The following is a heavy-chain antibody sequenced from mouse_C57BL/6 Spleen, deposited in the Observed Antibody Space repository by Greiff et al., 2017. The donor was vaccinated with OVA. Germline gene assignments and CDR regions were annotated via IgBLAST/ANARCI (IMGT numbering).Heavy chain of an antibody. J-gene: IGHJ3*01. CDR3: AYYSNYVEFAY. Sequence: EVQLVESGPGLVKPSQSLSLTCSVTGYSITSGYYWNWIRQFPGNKLEWMGYISYDGSNNYNPSLKNRISITRDTSKNQFFLKLNSVTTEDTATYYCAYYSNYVEFAYWGQGTLVTVSA. CDR1: GYSITSGYY. V-gene: IGHV3-6*01. CDR2: ISYDGSN. D-gene: IGHD2-5*01.